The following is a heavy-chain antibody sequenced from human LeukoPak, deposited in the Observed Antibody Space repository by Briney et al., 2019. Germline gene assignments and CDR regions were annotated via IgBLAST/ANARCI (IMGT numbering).Heavy chain of an antibody. CDR1: AFTFSSYG. V-gene: IGHV3-30*02. CDR2: IRYDGSSK. CDR3: AKDPHPFLPSESYYFDY. Sequence: GGSLRLSCAASAFTFSSYGMHWVRQAPGKGLEWVAFIRYDGSSKYYADSVKGRFTISRDNSKNTLYLQMNSLRSEDTAVYYCAKDPHPFLPSESYYFDYWGQGTLVTVSS. D-gene: IGHD1-26*01. J-gene: IGHJ4*02.